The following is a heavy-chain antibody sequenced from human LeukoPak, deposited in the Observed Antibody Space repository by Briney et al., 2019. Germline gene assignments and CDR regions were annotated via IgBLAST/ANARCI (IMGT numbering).Heavy chain of an antibody. V-gene: IGHV1-2*06. CDR3: ARRSAYGSGSYYVDY. CDR1: GYTFTGYY. CDR2: INPNSGGT. D-gene: IGHD3-10*01. J-gene: IGHJ4*02. Sequence: ASVKVSCKASGYTFTGYYMHWVRQAPGQGLEWMGRINPNSGGTNYAQKFQGRVSMTRDTSISTAYMELSRLRSDDTAVYYCARRSAYGSGSYYVDYWGQGTLVTVS.